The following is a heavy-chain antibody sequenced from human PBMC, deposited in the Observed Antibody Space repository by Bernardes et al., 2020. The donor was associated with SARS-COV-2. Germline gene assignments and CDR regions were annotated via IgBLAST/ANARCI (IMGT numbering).Heavy chain of an antibody. CDR1: GFTFSSYG. CDR2: ISYDGSNK. CDR3: AKGGPGPYCSGGSCYPGVFDY. Sequence: GGSLRLSCAASGFTFSSYGMHWVRQAPGKGLEWVAVISYDGSNKYYVDSVKGRFTISRDNSKNTLYLQMNSLRAEDTAVYYCAKGGPGPYCSGGSCYPGVFDYWGQGTLVTVSS. V-gene: IGHV3-30*18. J-gene: IGHJ4*02. D-gene: IGHD2-15*01.